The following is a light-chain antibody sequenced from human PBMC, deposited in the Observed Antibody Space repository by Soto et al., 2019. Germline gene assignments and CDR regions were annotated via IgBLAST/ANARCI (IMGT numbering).Light chain of an antibody. CDR1: QSVSSN. V-gene: IGKV3D-15*01. CDR3: QQYNSYS. J-gene: IGKJ1*01. CDR2: GAS. Sequence: EIVMTQSPATLSVSPGERATLSCRASQSVSSNYLAWYQQKPGQAPRLLIYGASSRATGIPDRFSGSGSGTEFTLTISSLQPDDFATYYCQQYNSYSFGQGTKVDIK.